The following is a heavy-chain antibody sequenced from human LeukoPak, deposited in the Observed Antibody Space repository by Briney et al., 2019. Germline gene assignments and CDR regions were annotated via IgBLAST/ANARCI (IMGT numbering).Heavy chain of an antibody. J-gene: IGHJ6*02. D-gene: IGHD3-10*01. CDR2: XMDYNGNT. V-gene: IGHV1-18*01. CDR1: GYNFRSYG. Sequence: ASVKVSCKASGYNFRSYGFNWVRQAPGQGLXXXXXXMDYNGNTKFAQKFQGRITLTTDTSTSTAYMELRSLRSDDTAIYYCARVTLSGVIIRPGMDVWGQGTTVTVSS. CDR3: ARVTLSGVIIRPGMDV.